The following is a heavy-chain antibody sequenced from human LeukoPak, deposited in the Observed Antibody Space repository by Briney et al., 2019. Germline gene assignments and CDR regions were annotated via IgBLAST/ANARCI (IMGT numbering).Heavy chain of an antibody. D-gene: IGHD3-16*01. CDR1: GSTFTGYY. CDR2: INPNSGGT. CDR3: AKNWGWGGFDI. J-gene: IGHJ3*02. V-gene: IGHV1-2*06. Sequence: ASVKLSCKASGSTFTGYYMHWVRQAPGQGLDWMGLINPNSGGTNYAQKFQGRVTMTRDTSISTGYMELSRLRSDDRAVYYWAKNWGWGGFDIWGQGTMVTVSS.